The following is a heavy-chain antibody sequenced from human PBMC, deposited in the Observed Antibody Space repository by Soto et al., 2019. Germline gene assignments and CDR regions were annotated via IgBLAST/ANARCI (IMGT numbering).Heavy chain of an antibody. D-gene: IGHD5-12*01. CDR1: GYTFTRYG. V-gene: IGHV1-58*02. CDR2: IIVGSGNT. J-gene: IGHJ3*02. Sequence: SVKVSCKASGYTFTRYGIGWARQARGQRLEWIGWIIVGSGNTNYAQKFQERVSITTDMSTRTAYMELSSLRSEDTAVYYCAAGVTYDGNFDIWGQGTMVTVSS. CDR3: AAGVTYDGNFDI.